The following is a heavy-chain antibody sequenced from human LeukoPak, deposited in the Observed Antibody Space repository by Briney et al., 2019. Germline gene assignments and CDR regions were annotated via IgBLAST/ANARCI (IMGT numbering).Heavy chain of an antibody. CDR3: AREYYCDSSGYYGVDC. D-gene: IGHD3-22*01. V-gene: IGHV1-8*03. CDR1: GYTFTSYD. Sequence: ASVKVSCKASGYTFTSYDINWVRQATGQGLEWMGWMNPNSGNTGYAQKFQGRVTITRNTSISTAYMELSSLRSEDTAVYYCAREYYCDSSGYYGVDCWGQGTLVTVSS. CDR2: MNPNSGNT. J-gene: IGHJ4*02.